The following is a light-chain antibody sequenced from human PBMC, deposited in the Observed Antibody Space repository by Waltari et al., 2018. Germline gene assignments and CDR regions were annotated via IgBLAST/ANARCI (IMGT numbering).Light chain of an antibody. Sequence: SCRASQSVRNYLAWYQQKPGHAPRLLIYGASNRATVIPARFSGSGSGTDFTLTISSLEPEDSAIYYCQQRSNWPLTFGGGTKVEIK. CDR3: QQRSNWPLT. J-gene: IGKJ4*01. CDR1: QSVRNY. V-gene: IGKV3-11*01. CDR2: GAS.